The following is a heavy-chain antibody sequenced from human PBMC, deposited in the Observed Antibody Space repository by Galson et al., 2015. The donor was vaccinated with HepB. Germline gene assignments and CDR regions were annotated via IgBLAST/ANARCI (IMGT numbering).Heavy chain of an antibody. V-gene: IGHV3-7*03. J-gene: IGHJ4*02. D-gene: IGHD5-18*01. CDR1: GFTFSSSW. Sequence: SLRLSCAASGFTFSSSWMSWVRQAPGKGLEWVANIKQDGSERYYVDSVKGRFTISRDNSKSTLYLQLSSLRGEDTAVYYCVKDRGYSSGFEWLYWGQGSLVTVSS. CDR2: IKQDGSER. CDR3: VKDRGYSSGFEWLY.